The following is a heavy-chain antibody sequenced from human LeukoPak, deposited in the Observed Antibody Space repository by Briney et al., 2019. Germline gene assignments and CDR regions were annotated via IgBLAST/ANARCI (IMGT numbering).Heavy chain of an antibody. Sequence: SETLSLTCTVSGASISTYFWSWIRQPPGKGLEWIGYIYYTGSTNYNPSLKSRVTISVDTSKNQFSLKLSSVTAADTAVYYCARVLPESTIAPLLHTPGFDPWGQGTLVTVSS. D-gene: IGHD6-6*01. CDR3: ARVLPESTIAPLLHTPGFDP. J-gene: IGHJ5*02. CDR1: GASISTYF. CDR2: IYYTGST. V-gene: IGHV4-59*01.